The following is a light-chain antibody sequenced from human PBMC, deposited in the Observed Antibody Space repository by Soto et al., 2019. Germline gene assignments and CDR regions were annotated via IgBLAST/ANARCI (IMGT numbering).Light chain of an antibody. CDR2: EVT. Sequence: QSVLTQPPSASGSPGQSVTISCTGTSSDIGGHNYVSWYQHHPGKAPKLIIYEVTKRPSGVPDRFPGSKSGNTASLTVSGLQTEDEADYYCSSYAGHNNYVFATGTKLTVL. CDR3: SSYAGHNNYV. V-gene: IGLV2-8*01. J-gene: IGLJ1*01. CDR1: SSDIGGHNY.